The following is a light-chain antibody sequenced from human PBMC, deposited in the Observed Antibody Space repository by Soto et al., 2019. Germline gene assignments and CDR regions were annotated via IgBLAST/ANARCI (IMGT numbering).Light chain of an antibody. CDR1: SNY. J-gene: IGLJ1*01. Sequence: QSVLTQPRSVSGSPGQSVTISCTGTSNYVSWYQQHPGKAPKLIIYDVTKRPSGVPDRFSGSKSGNTASLTISGLQAEDEADYYCCSFAGSYTSYVFGTGTKVTVL. CDR3: CSFAGSYTSYV. CDR2: DVT. V-gene: IGLV2-11*01.